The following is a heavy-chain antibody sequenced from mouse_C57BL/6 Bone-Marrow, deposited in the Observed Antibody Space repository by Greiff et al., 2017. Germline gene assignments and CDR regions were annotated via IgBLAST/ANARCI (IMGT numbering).Heavy chain of an antibody. Sequence: QVQLKQSGAELARPGASVKLSCKASGYTFTSYGLSWVKQRTGQGLEWIGEIYPRSGSTYYNEKFKGKATLTADKSSSTAYMELRSLTSEDSAVYFCANDGYYRYAMDYWGQGTSVTVSS. D-gene: IGHD2-3*01. CDR3: ANDGYYRYAMDY. CDR1: GYTFTSYG. CDR2: IYPRSGST. V-gene: IGHV1-81*01. J-gene: IGHJ4*01.